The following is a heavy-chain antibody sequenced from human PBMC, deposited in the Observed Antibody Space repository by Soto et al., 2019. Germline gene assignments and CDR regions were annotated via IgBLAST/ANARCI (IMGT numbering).Heavy chain of an antibody. D-gene: IGHD3-3*01. V-gene: IGHV3-23*01. J-gene: IGHJ6*02. CDR1: GFTFSSYA. Sequence: XGSLRLSCAASGFTFSSYAMSWVRQAPGKGLDWVSAIIGSGGSTYYADSVKGRFTISRDNSKNTLYLQMNSLRAEDTAVYYCAKEGGKYYDFWSGYYTGRFYYGTDAWGQGTTVTVSS. CDR3: AKEGGKYYDFWSGYYTGRFYYGTDA. CDR2: IIGSGGST.